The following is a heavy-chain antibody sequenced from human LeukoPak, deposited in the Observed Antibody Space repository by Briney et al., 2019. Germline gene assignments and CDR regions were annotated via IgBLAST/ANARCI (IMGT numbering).Heavy chain of an antibody. CDR2: IIPIFGTA. CDR3: ARVRYSSSSGYYYYYYMDV. V-gene: IGHV1-69*13. J-gene: IGHJ6*03. Sequence: SVKVSCKASGGTFSNYAISWVRQAPGQGLEWMGGIIPIFGTANYAQKFQGRVTITADESTSTAYMELSSLRSEDTAVYYCARVRYSSSSGYYYYYYMDVWGKGTTVTVSS. CDR1: GGTFSNYA. D-gene: IGHD6-6*01.